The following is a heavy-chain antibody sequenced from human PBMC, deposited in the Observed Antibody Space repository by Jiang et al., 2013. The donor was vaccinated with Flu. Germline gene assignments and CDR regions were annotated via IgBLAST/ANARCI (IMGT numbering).Heavy chain of an antibody. Sequence: GAEVKKPGASVLISCKASGYTFLSYAIHWVRQAPGQRLEWMGWINVGNGNTKYSQEFLGRVTITRDTSAITAYMELSSLRSEDTAVYYCARRVGRTFDYWGQGTLVTV. D-gene: IGHD3-16*01. V-gene: IGHV1-3*01. J-gene: IGHJ4*02. CDR2: INVGNGNT. CDR3: ARRVGRTFDY. CDR1: GYTFLSYA.